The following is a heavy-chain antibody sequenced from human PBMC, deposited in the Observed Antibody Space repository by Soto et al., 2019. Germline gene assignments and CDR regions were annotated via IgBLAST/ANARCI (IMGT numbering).Heavy chain of an antibody. Sequence: SGPTLVNPTQTLTLTCTFSGFSLSTSGMRVSWIRQPPGKALEWLARIDWDDDKFYSTSLKTRLTISKDTSKTQVVLTMTNMDPVDTATYYCAGGSGYYRDFDYWGQGTLVTVSS. J-gene: IGHJ4*02. CDR3: AGGSGYYRDFDY. CDR2: IDWDDDK. V-gene: IGHV2-70*04. CDR1: GFSLSTSGMR. D-gene: IGHD3-22*01.